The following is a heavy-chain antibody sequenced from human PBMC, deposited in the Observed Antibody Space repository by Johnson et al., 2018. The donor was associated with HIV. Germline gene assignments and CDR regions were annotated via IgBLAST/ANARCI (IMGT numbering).Heavy chain of an antibody. V-gene: IGHV3-23*04. J-gene: IGHJ3*02. CDR2: ISGSGGRT. Sequence: VQLVESGGGVVQPGGSLRLSCAASGFTVSSNYMTWVRQAPGKGLEWVSAISGSGGRTNYADSVKGRFTISRDNSDNTLYLQMNSLRVEDTAIYYCAGRSSAWYEDAFDIWGQGTMVTVSS. D-gene: IGHD6-19*01. CDR3: AGRSSAWYEDAFDI. CDR1: GFTVSSNY.